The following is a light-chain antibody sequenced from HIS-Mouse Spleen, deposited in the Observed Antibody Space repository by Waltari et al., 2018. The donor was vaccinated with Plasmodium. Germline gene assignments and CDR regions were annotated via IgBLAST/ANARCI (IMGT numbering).Light chain of an antibody. CDR1: SSDVGGYNY. CDR2: ENR. Sequence: QSALTQPPSASGSPGQSVTTSCTGTSSDVGGYNYVSWYQQHPGKAPKLMIYENRKRPPGVPGRFSGSKSGNTAFLTVSGLQAEDEADYYCSSYAGSNNLVFGGGTKLTVL. J-gene: IGLJ2*01. V-gene: IGLV2-8*01. CDR3: SSYAGSNNLV.